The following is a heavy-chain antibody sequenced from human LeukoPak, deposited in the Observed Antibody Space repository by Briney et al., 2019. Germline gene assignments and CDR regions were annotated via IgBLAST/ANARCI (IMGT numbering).Heavy chain of an antibody. D-gene: IGHD2/OR15-2a*01. CDR3: ARDRSMSGWYIDL. Sequence: GGSLRLSCAASGFTFSSYGMHWVRQAPGKGLEWVAVIWYDGSNKYYPDSVQGRFTISRGNSKNTLYLQVNSLRAEDTAVYYCARDRSMSGWYIDLWGRGTLVTVSS. V-gene: IGHV3-33*01. CDR2: IWYDGSNK. CDR1: GFTFSSYG. J-gene: IGHJ2*01.